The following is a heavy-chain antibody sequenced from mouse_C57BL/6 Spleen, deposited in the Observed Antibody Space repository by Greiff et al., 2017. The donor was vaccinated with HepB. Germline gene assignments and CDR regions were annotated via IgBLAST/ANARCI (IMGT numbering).Heavy chain of an antibody. Sequence: QVQLKQSGPELVKPGASVKISCKASGYAFSSSWMNWVKQRPGKGLEWIGRIYPGDGDTNYNGKFKGKATLTADKSSSTAYMQLSSLTSEDSAVYFCARCGGLRRNYFDYWGQGTTLTVSS. V-gene: IGHV1-82*01. CDR2: IYPGDGDT. D-gene: IGHD2-4*01. CDR1: GYAFSSSW. CDR3: ARCGGLRRNYFDY. J-gene: IGHJ2*01.